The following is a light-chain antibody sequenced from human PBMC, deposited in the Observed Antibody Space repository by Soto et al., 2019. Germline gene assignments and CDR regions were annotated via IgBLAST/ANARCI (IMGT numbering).Light chain of an antibody. CDR1: SSDVGGYDY. V-gene: IGLV2-14*01. CDR2: DVT. J-gene: IGLJ1*01. CDR3: SSFTISSTLRYV. Sequence: QSALTQPASVSGSPGQSITISCTGTSSDVGGYDYVSWYQQHPGKAPELMIYDVTNRPSGVSNRFSGSKSANTASLTISGLQAEDEAVYYCSSFTISSTLRYVFGTGTKLTVL.